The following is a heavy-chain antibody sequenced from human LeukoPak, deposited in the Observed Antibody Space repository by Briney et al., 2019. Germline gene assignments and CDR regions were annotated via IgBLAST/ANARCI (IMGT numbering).Heavy chain of an antibody. V-gene: IGHV1-8*02. Sequence: ASVKVSCKASGGTFSSYAINWVRQATGQGLEWMGWMNPNSGNTGYAQKFQGRVTMARNTSISTACMELSSLRSEDTAVYYCAREDRDTAMAHDIWGQGTMVTVSS. CDR1: GGTFSSYA. D-gene: IGHD5-18*01. CDR3: AREDRDTAMAHDI. CDR2: MNPNSGNT. J-gene: IGHJ3*02.